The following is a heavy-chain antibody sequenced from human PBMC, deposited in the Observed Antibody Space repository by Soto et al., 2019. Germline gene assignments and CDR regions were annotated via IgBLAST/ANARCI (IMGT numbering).Heavy chain of an antibody. CDR1: GGSISSGGYY. CDR2: IYYSGST. Sequence: PSETLSLTCTVSGGSISSGGYYWSWIRQHPGKGLEWIGYIYYSGSTYYNPSLKSRVTISVDTSTSTAYMELRSLRSDDTAVYYCATRSPAFDYWGQGTLVTVSS. V-gene: IGHV4-31*03. CDR3: ATRSPAFDY. J-gene: IGHJ4*02.